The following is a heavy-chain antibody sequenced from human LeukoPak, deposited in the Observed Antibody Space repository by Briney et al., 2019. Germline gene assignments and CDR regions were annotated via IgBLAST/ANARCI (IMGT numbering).Heavy chain of an antibody. CDR2: IYYSGST. Sequence: PSQTLSLTCTVSGGSISSGDYYWSWIRQPPGKGLEWIGYIYYSGSTYYNPSLKSRVTISVDTSKNQFSLKLSSVTAADTAVYYCVKGYCSGGSCYYFDYWGQGTLVTVSS. D-gene: IGHD2-15*01. J-gene: IGHJ4*02. V-gene: IGHV4-30-4*01. CDR3: VKGYCSGGSCYYFDY. CDR1: GGSISSGDYY.